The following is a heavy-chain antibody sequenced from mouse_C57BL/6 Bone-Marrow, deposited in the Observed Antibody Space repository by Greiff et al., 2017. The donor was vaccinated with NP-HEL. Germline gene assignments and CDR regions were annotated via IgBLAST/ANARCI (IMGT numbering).Heavy chain of an antibody. CDR1: GFNIKDDY. CDR2: IDPENGDT. Sequence: VHVKQPGTELVKPGASVKLSCKASGFNIKDDYMHWVKQRPEQGLEWIGWIDPENGDTEYASKFQGKATITADTSSNTAYLQLSSLTSEDTAVYYCTMAPFFDYWGQGTTLTVSS. V-gene: IGHV14-4*01. J-gene: IGHJ2*01. CDR3: TMAPFFDY.